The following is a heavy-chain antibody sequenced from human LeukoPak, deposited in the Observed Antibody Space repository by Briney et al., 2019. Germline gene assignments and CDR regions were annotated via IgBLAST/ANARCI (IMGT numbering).Heavy chain of an antibody. D-gene: IGHD3-3*01. V-gene: IGHV1-24*01. Sequence: ASVKVSCKASGYTLTELSMHWVRQAPGKGLEWMGGFDPEDGETIYAQKFQGRVTMTEDTSTDTAYMELSSLRSEDTAVYYCATNRLTIFGVVAGFDPWGQGTPVTVSS. CDR1: GYTLTELS. CDR3: ATNRLTIFGVVAGFDP. J-gene: IGHJ5*02. CDR2: FDPEDGET.